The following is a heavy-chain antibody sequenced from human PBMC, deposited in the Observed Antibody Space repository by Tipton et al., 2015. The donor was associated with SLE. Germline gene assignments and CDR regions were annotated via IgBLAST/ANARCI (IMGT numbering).Heavy chain of an antibody. Sequence: TLSLTCTVSGGSMIAYYWSWIRQSPGKGLEWIGCVYDSGSTNYNPSLKSRVTVSIDTSKNQFSLTLSSVTAADTAVYYCARDAGPRDYCDLWGQGTLVTVSS. CDR1: GGSMIAYY. CDR2: VYDSGST. J-gene: IGHJ4*02. V-gene: IGHV4-59*12. CDR3: ARDAGPRDYCDL.